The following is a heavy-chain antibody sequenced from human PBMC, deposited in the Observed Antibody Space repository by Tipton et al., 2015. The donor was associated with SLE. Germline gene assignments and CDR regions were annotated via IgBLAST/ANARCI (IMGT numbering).Heavy chain of an antibody. D-gene: IGHD6-13*01. V-gene: IGHV4-31*03. CDR2: IYYSGST. Sequence: TLSLTCTVSGGSISSGTSYWSWIRQHPGKGLEWIGYIYYSGSTYYNPSLKSRVTISVDTSKNQFSLKLSSVTAADTAVYYCARVGSSFGFDIWGQGTMVTVSS. CDR3: ARVGSSFGFDI. J-gene: IGHJ3*02. CDR1: GGSISSGTSY.